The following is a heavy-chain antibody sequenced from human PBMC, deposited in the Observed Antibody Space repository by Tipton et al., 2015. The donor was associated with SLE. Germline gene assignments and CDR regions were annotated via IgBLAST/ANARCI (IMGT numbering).Heavy chain of an antibody. J-gene: IGHJ4*02. CDR1: GFTFSSYV. V-gene: IGHV3-23*01. D-gene: IGHD3-22*01. CDR2: ISAGGGST. Sequence: GSLRLSCAASGFTFSSYVMSWVRQAPGKGLEWVSGISAGGGSTYYADSVKGRFTISRDNSKNTLYLQMNSLRAEDTAVYYCAKGPMPVVVTNFDYWGQGTLVTVSS. CDR3: AKGPMPVVVTNFDY.